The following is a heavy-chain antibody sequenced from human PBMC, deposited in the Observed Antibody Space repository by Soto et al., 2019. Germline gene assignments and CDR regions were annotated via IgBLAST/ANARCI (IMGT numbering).Heavy chain of an antibody. CDR2: INPKFGDT. CDR3: ARNMDYYYGRGSGNGHGV. CDR1: GYTFTAYH. V-gene: IGHV1-2*02. Sequence: QVQLVQSGAEVKEPGDSVRVSCEASGYTFTAYHIHWVRQAPGQGLEWMGWINPKFGDTTYAQDFQGRVSMTREMSISTVYMELSRLTSDDTAIYYCARNMDYYYGRGSGNGHGVWGQGTTVTVFS. J-gene: IGHJ6*02. D-gene: IGHD3-10*02.